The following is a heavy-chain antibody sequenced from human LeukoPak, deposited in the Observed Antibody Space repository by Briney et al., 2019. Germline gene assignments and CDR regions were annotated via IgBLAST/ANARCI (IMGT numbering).Heavy chain of an antibody. D-gene: IGHD5-12*01. CDR2: INHSGST. CDR1: GGSFSGYY. CDR3: ARASYDRDFDY. V-gene: IGHV4-34*01. J-gene: IGHJ4*02. Sequence: PSETLSLTCAVYGGSFSGYYWSWIRQPPGKGLEWIGEINHSGSTNYNPSLKSRVTISVDTSKNQFSLKLSSVTAADTAVYYCARASYDRDFDYWGQGTLVTVSS.